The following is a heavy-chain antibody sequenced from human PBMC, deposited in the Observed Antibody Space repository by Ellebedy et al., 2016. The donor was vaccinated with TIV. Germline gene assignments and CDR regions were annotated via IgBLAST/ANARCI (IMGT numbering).Heavy chain of an antibody. CDR3: ARRGTMFRRNYYGKDV. D-gene: IGHD3-10*02. J-gene: IGHJ6*02. Sequence: GESLKISXEGSGYSFTNYWIAWVRQMPGKGLEWMGIIYPGDSDTRYGPSFQGQVTISADKSISTAYLQWSGLKASDTAIYYCARRGTMFRRNYYGKDVWGQGTTVIVSS. CDR1: GYSFTNYW. CDR2: IYPGDSDT. V-gene: IGHV5-51*01.